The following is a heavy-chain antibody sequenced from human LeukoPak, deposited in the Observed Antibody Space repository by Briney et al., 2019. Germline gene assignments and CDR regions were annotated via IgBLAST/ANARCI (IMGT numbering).Heavy chain of an antibody. J-gene: IGHJ5*02. CDR3: ARQWYCSSTSCYMGDNWFDP. CDR1: GYSFTRYW. D-gene: IGHD2-2*02. V-gene: IGHV5-51*01. CDR2: IYPGYSDT. Sequence: GEALKISRKGSGYSFTRYWIGWVRQMPAKGLEWMGIIYPGYSDTIYSPSFQGQVTISADKSISTAYLQWSSLKASDTAMYYCARQWYCSSTSCYMGDNWFDPWGQGTLVTVSS.